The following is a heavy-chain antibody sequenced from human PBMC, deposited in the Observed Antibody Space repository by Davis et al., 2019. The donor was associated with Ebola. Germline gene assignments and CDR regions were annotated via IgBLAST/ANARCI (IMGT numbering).Heavy chain of an antibody. D-gene: IGHD1-1*01. CDR1: GFTFSSYA. CDR2: ISGSGGST. V-gene: IGHV3-23*01. J-gene: IGHJ4*02. CDR3: VSGENGDY. Sequence: GESLKISCVASGFTFSSYAMSWVRQAPGKGLEWVSAISGSGGSTYYADSVKGRFTISRDNSKNTLFLQLNSLRVEDTALYYCVSGENGDYWGQGTQVTVSS.